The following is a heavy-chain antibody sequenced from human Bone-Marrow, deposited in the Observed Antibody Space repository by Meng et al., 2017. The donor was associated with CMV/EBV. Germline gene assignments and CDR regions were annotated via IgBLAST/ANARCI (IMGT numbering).Heavy chain of an antibody. Sequence: ASVKVSCKASGYTFTGYYMHWVRQAPGQGLEYMGWINPNSGGTNYAQKFQGRVTMTRDTSITTAYMELSRLRSDDTAVYYCARRVSYYHYGMDVWGQGTTVTVSS. CDR3: ARRVSYYHYGMDV. V-gene: IGHV1-2*02. D-gene: IGHD2-8*01. CDR2: INPNSGGT. CDR1: GYTFTGYY. J-gene: IGHJ6*02.